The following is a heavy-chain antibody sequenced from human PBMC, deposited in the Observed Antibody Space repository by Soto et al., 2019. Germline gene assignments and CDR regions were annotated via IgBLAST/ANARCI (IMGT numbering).Heavy chain of an antibody. V-gene: IGHV1-8*01. CDR1: GYTFTSYD. D-gene: IGHD4-17*01. CDR2: MNPNSGNT. Sequence: ASVKVSCKASGYTFTSYDINWVRQATGQGLEWMGWMNPNSGNTGYAQKFQGRVTMTRNTSISTAYMELSSLRSEDTAGYYCARDYGVPGENYYYYGMDVWGQGTTVTVSS. J-gene: IGHJ6*02. CDR3: ARDYGVPGENYYYYGMDV.